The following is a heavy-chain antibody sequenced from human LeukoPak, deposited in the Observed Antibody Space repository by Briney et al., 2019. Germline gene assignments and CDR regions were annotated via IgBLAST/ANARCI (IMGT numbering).Heavy chain of an antibody. J-gene: IGHJ4*02. D-gene: IGHD6-19*01. V-gene: IGHV3-64*02. CDR3: AKDLPTLWYSSGWYDY. CDR2: ITGNGGSK. Sequence: GGSLRLSCAASGFTFGSYTMHWVRHAPGKGLEYVSAITGNGGSKYHAASVKGRFSVSRDNSKNTLYLQMNSLRVEDTAVYYCAKDLPTLWYSSGWYDYWGQGTLVTVSS. CDR1: GFTFGSYT.